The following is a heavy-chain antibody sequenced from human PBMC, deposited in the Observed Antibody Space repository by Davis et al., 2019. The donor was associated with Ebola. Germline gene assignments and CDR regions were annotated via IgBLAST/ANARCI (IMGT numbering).Heavy chain of an antibody. D-gene: IGHD5-18*01. Sequence: PGGSLRLSCAASGFTFSSYAMSWVRQPPGRGLEWVSARGASTYYADSVKGRFTISRDSSKNTLYLQMNSLRAEDTAVYYCAKGGYSYGYIDYWGQGTLVTVSS. CDR2: RGAST. V-gene: IGHV3-23*01. J-gene: IGHJ4*02. CDR3: AKGGYSYGYIDY. CDR1: GFTFSSYA.